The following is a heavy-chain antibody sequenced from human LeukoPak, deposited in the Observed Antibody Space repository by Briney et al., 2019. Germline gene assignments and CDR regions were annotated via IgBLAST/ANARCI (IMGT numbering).Heavy chain of an antibody. CDR1: GGTFSSYA. Sequence: SVKVSCKASGGTFSSYAISWVRQAPGQGLEWMGGIIPIFGTANYAQKFQGRVTITADESTSTAYMELSSLRSEDTAVYYCARARRSQGAYYYYYYMDVWGKGTTVTVSS. J-gene: IGHJ6*03. V-gene: IGHV1-69*01. CDR3: ARARRSQGAYYYYYYMDV. CDR2: IIPIFGTA.